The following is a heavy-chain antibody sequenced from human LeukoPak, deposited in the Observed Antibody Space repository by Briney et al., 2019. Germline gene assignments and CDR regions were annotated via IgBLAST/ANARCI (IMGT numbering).Heavy chain of an antibody. CDR2: INPNSGGT. V-gene: IGHV1-2*06. CDR3: AREIGGYGTYYFDY. J-gene: IGHJ4*02. Sequence: ASVKVSCKASGYTFTGYYMHWVRQAPGQGLEWMGRINPNSGGTNYAQKFQGRVTMTRDTSISTAYMELSRLRSDDTAVYYCAREIGGYGTYYFDYWGQGTLVAVSP. D-gene: IGHD5-12*01. CDR1: GYTFTGYY.